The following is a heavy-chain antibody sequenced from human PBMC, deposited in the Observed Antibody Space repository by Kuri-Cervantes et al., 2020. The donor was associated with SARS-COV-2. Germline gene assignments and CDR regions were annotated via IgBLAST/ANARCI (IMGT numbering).Heavy chain of an antibody. V-gene: IGHV3-48*03. Sequence: GESLKISCAASGFTFSSYEMNWVRQAPGKGLEWVSYISSSGSTIYYADSVKGRFTISRDNAKNSLYLQMNSLRAEDTAVYYCARVYYSGSYHDPFDIWGQGTMVTVSS. CDR3: ARVYYSGSYHDPFDI. D-gene: IGHD1-26*01. CDR1: GFTFSSYE. J-gene: IGHJ3*02. CDR2: ISSSGSTI.